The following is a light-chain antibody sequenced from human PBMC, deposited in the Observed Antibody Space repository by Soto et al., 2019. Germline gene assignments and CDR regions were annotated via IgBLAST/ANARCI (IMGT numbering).Light chain of an antibody. J-gene: IGLJ1*01. CDR3: GTWDTSLNAYV. CDR2: DNN. V-gene: IGLV1-51*01. CDR1: SSNIGNNF. Sequence: QSVLTQPPPVSAAPGQKVTISCSGSSSNIGNNFVSWYQQLPKTAPKLLIFDNNKRPSGTPDRFSGSKSGTSATLGITGLQTGDEADYYCGTWDTSLNAYVFGSGTKVTVL.